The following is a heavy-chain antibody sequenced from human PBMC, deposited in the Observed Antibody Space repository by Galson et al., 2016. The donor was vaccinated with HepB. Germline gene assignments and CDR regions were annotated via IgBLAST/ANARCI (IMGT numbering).Heavy chain of an antibody. Sequence: SETLSLTCAVYGGSFSGHYWNWIRQSPGTGLEWIGEINPSGGTNYSPSLMSRVTISTDTSKTQFSLRLSSVTAAVTAVYYCARGRKYSRSSLFRNNYYYNLDVWATGTTVTVSS. V-gene: IGHV4-34*01. J-gene: IGHJ6*04. CDR2: INPSGGT. CDR1: GGSFSGHY. CDR3: ARGRKYSRSSLFRNNYYYNLDV. D-gene: IGHD6-6*01.